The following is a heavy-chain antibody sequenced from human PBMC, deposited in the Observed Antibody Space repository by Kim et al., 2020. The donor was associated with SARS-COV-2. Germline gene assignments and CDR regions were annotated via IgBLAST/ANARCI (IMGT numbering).Heavy chain of an antibody. Sequence: VKGRFTISRDNAKNSLYLQMNSLRAEDTALYYCAKGDYDFWSGYYGDMDVWGKGTTVTVSS. D-gene: IGHD3-3*01. V-gene: IGHV3-9*01. CDR3: AKGDYDFWSGYYGDMDV. J-gene: IGHJ6*03.